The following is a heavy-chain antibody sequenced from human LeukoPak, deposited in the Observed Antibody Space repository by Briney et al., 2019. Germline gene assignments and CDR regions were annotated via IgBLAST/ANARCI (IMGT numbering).Heavy chain of an antibody. J-gene: IGHJ4*02. V-gene: IGHV1-2*02. CDR2: INPNRVDT. CDR1: GYTFTNYY. Sequence: APVKVSCKASGYTFTNYYMHWVRQAPGHGLEWMGWINPNRVDTNYAQKFQGRVTMTRDTSISTAYMELSRLKSGDTAVYFCARRVGVIGATWLFDYWGQGTLVTVS. D-gene: IGHD3-3*01. CDR3: ARRVGVIGATWLFDY.